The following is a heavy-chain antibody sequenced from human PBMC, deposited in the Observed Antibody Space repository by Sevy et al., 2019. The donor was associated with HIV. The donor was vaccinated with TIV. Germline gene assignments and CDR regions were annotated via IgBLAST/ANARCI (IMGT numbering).Heavy chain of an antibody. J-gene: IGHJ6*02. CDR1: GFTFSSYS. D-gene: IGHD5-12*01. CDR3: ARGGYSGYRNYYYGMDV. Sequence: GGSLRLSCAASGFTFSSYSMNWVRQAPGKGLEWVSYISSSSSSIYYGDSVKGRFTMSRDNAKKSLYLQMNSLRDEDTAGDYGARGGYSGYRNYYYGMDVWGQGTTVTVSS. V-gene: IGHV3-48*02. CDR2: ISSSSSSI.